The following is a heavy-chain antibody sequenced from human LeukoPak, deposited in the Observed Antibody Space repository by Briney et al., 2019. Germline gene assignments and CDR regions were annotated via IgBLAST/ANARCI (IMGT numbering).Heavy chain of an antibody. Sequence: PGGSLRLSCAASGFTFSSYGMHWVRQAPGKGLEWVAFIRYDGSNKYYADSVKGRFTISRDNSKNTLYLQMNSLRAEDTAVYYCARTHSSSWYPPDYWGQGTLVTVSS. J-gene: IGHJ4*02. CDR1: GFTFSSYG. CDR3: ARTHSSSWYPPDY. V-gene: IGHV3-30*02. D-gene: IGHD6-13*01. CDR2: IRYDGSNK.